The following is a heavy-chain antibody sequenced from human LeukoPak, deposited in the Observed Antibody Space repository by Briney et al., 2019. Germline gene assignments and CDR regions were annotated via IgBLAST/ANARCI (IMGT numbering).Heavy chain of an antibody. CDR1: GGSISSYY. V-gene: IGHV4-59*01. D-gene: IGHD3-9*01. CDR3: ARDGGRGYDIVHDAFDI. CDR2: IYYSGST. Sequence: SETLSLTCTVSGGSISSYYWSWIRQPPGKGLEWIGYIYYSGSTNYNPSLKSRVTISVDTSKNQFSLKLSSVTAADTAVYYCARDGGRGYDIVHDAFDIWGQGTMVTVSS. J-gene: IGHJ3*02.